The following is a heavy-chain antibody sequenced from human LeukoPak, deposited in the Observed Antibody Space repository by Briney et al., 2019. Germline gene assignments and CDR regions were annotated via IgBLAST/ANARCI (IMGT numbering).Heavy chain of an antibody. V-gene: IGHV4-59*01. CDR3: ARVPRYFDWLPLDY. CDR1: GGSISSYY. D-gene: IGHD3-9*01. CDR2: IYYSGST. J-gene: IGHJ4*02. Sequence: SETLSLTCTVSGGSISSYYWSWIRQPPGKGLEWIGYIYYSGSTNYNPSLKSRVTISVDTSKNQFSLKLSSVTAADTAVNYCARVPRYFDWLPLDYWGQGTLVTVSS.